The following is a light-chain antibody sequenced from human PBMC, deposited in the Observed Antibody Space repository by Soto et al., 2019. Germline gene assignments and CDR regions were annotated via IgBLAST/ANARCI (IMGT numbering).Light chain of an antibody. CDR2: GAS. CDR1: QSVSSN. CDR3: QQYNNWPPMA. Sequence: EIVMTQSPATLSVSPGERATLSCRASQSVSSNLDWYQQKPGQAPRLLIYGASTRATGIPARFSGSGSGTEFTLTIGSLQSEDFAVYYCQQYNNWPPMAFGQGTKVEIK. J-gene: IGKJ1*01. V-gene: IGKV3-15*01.